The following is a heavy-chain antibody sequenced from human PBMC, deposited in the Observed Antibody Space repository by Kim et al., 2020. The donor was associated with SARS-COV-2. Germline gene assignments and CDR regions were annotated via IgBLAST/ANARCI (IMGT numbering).Heavy chain of an antibody. V-gene: IGHV3-33*08. CDR2: IWYDASGA. CDR3: ASEDESRHSNDAFDV. Sequence: GGSLRLSCAASGFTFSDHIMHWVRQAPGKGLEWVALIWYDASGAYYADSAKGRFTISRDNSKDTLYLQMNSLTTEDTAVYYCASEDESRHSNDAFDVWGQGTTVTVSS. D-gene: IGHD2-15*01. J-gene: IGHJ3*01. CDR1: GFTFSDHI.